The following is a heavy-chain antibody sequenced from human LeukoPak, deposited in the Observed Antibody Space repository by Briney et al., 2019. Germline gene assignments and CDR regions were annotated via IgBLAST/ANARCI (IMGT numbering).Heavy chain of an antibody. CDR3: AASTYGSGSYVAFDS. V-gene: IGHV5-51*01. Sequence: GESLKISCNGSGYSFTNYWIGWVRQMPGKGLEWMGIMYPGDSDTRYSPSFQGQITISADKSISTTYLQWSSLKASDAAIYYCAASTYGSGSYVAFDSWGQGTLVSVSS. CDR2: MYPGDSDT. D-gene: IGHD3-10*01. J-gene: IGHJ4*02. CDR1: GYSFTNYW.